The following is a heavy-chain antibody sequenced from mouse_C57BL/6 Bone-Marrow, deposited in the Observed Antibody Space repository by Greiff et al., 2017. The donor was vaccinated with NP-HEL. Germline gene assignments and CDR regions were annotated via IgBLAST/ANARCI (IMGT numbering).Heavy chain of an antibody. V-gene: IGHV5-12*01. D-gene: IGHD1-1*01. J-gene: IGHJ3*01. CDR2: ISNGGGST. CDR3: ARQFTTVVPTQGFAY. Sequence: EVMLVESGGGLVQPGGSLKLSCAASGFTFSDYYMYWVRQTPEKRLEWVAYISNGGGSTYYLDTVKGRFTISRDNAKNTLYLHMSRLKSEETAMYYCARQFTTVVPTQGFAYWGQGTLVTVSA. CDR1: GFTFSDYY.